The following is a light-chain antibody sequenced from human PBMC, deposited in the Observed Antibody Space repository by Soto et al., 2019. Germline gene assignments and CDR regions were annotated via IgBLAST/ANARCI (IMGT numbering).Light chain of an antibody. V-gene: IGLV2-14*01. CDR1: SEDVGGYNY. J-gene: IGLJ1*01. Sequence: QSALTQPASVTGSPGQSITISCCGTSEDVGGYNYVSWYQHHPAKGPKLMIYEVSNRPSGLSDRFSGSKSGNTASLTISGLQAEDEADYHCSSYTSSNTLVFGSGTKVTVL. CDR2: EVS. CDR3: SSYTSSNTLV.